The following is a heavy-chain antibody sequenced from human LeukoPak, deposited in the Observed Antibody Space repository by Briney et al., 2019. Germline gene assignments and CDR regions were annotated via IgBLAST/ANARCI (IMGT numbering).Heavy chain of an antibody. CDR3: ARVSSSWPTQHAFDI. CDR2: ISYDGSNK. CDR1: GFTFSSYG. J-gene: IGHJ3*02. Sequence: PGGSLRLSCAASGFTFSSYGMHWVRQAPGKGLEWVAVISYDGSNKYYADSVKGRFTISRDNSKNTLYLQMNSLRAEDTAVYYCARVSSSWPTQHAFDIWGQGTMVTVSS. D-gene: IGHD6-13*01. V-gene: IGHV3-30*03.